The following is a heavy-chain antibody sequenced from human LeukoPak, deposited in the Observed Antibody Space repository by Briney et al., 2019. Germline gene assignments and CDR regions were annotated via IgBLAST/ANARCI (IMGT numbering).Heavy chain of an antibody. CDR1: GGSISSGDYY. CDR2: IYYSGST. V-gene: IGHV4-30-4*08. Sequence: SETLSLTCTVSGGSISSGDYYWSWIRQPPGKGLEWIGYIYYSGSTYYNPSLKSRVTISVDTSKNQFSLKLSSVTAADTAVYYCARALFRLRLANDAFDIWGQGTMVTVSS. D-gene: IGHD2-21*01. CDR3: ARALFRLRLANDAFDI. J-gene: IGHJ3*02.